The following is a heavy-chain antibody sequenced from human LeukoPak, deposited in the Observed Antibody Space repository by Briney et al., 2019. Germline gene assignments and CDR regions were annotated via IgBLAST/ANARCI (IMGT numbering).Heavy chain of an antibody. CDR2: ISGSGGST. Sequence: GGSLRLSCAASGFTFSSYAMSWVRQAPGKGLEWVSAISGSGGSTYYADSVKGRFTISRDNAKNSLYLQMNSLRAEDTAVYYCARDYILLWFGELLSETDAFDIWGQGTMVTVSS. CDR3: ARDYILLWFGELLSETDAFDI. D-gene: IGHD3-10*01. CDR1: GFTFSSYA. V-gene: IGHV3-23*01. J-gene: IGHJ3*02.